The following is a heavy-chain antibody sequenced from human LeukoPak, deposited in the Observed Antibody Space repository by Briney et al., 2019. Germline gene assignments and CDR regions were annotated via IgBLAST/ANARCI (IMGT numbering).Heavy chain of an antibody. CDR3: AMGGYYGSGSYYEALGY. V-gene: IGHV3-43*02. CDR2: ISGDGGST. D-gene: IGHD3-10*01. Sequence: GGSLRLSCAAPGFTFDDYAMHWVRQAPGKGLEWVSLISGDGGSTYYADSVKGRFTISRDNSKNSLYLQMNSLRTEDTALYYCAMGGYYGSGSYYEALGYWGQGTLVTVSS. CDR1: GFTFDDYA. J-gene: IGHJ4*02.